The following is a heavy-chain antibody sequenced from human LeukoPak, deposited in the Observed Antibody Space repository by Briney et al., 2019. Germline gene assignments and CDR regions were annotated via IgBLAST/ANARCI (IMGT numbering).Heavy chain of an antibody. CDR3: AKDLSGTTSFDD. Sequence: GGSLRLSCAASGFTVNTYAMSLVRQAPGKGLEWVSAISDSGTRTYYADSVRGRFTISRDTSKNTLYLQMNSLRAEDTAIYYCAKDLSGTTSFDDWGQGTLVTVSS. CDR1: GFTVNTYA. J-gene: IGHJ4*02. CDR2: ISDSGTRT. D-gene: IGHD1-1*01. V-gene: IGHV3-23*01.